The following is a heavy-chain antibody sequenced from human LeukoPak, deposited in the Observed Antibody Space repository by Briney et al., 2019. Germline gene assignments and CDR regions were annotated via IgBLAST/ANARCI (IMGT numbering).Heavy chain of an antibody. CDR1: GFTFSTYW. V-gene: IGHV3-74*01. J-gene: IGHJ4*02. Sequence: GGSLRPSXAASGFTFSTYWMHWVRQAPGKGLVWVSRINGDGSSTSYGDSVKGRFTISRDNAKNTLYLQMNGLRVEDTAVYYCARALGDIRGQGTLVTVSS. CDR3: ARALGDI. CDR2: INGDGSST.